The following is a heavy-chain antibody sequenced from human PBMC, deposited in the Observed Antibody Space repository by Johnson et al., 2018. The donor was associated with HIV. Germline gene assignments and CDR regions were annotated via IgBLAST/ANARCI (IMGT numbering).Heavy chain of an antibody. V-gene: IGHV3-30*19. Sequence: QMLLVESGGGVVQPGGSLRLSCSASGFTFSTFGMHWVRQAPGKWLEWVAVISYDGSNKYYADSVKGRFTISRDNSKNTLYLQMNSLRAEDTAVYYCAKDGTPVTYCGGDCYRHAFDIWGQGTMVTDSS. J-gene: IGHJ3*02. CDR3: AKDGTPVTYCGGDCYRHAFDI. CDR2: ISYDGSNK. CDR1: GFTFSTFG. D-gene: IGHD2-21*01.